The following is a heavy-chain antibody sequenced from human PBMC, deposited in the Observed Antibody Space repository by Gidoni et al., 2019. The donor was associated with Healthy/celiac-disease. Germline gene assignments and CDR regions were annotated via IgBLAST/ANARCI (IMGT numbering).Heavy chain of an antibody. J-gene: IGHJ4*02. CDR2: ISSSSSYI. D-gene: IGHD2-8*01. Sequence: EVQLVESGGGLVKPGGSLRLSCAASGFTFSSYSMNWVRQAPGKGLGWVSSISSSSSYIYYADSVKGRFTISRDNAKNSLYLQMNSLRAEDTAVYYCARGDIVLMVYAIGGAYYFDYWGQGTLVTVSS. CDR3: ARGDIVLMVYAIGGAYYFDY. CDR1: GFTFSSYS. V-gene: IGHV3-21*01.